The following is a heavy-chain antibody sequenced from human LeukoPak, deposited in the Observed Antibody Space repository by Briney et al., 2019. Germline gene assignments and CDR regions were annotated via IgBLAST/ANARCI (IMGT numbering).Heavy chain of an antibody. CDR1: GGSFSGYY. D-gene: IGHD2-2*01. CDR2: INHSGST. CDR3: ARRSGIVVVPAAMSPRTYNWFDP. Sequence: SETLSLTCAVYGGSFSGYYWSWIRQPPGKGLEWIGGINHSGSTNYNPSLKSRVTISVDTSKNQFSLKLSSVTAADTAVYYCARRSGIVVVPAAMSPRTYNWFDPWGQGTLVTVSS. V-gene: IGHV4-34*01. J-gene: IGHJ5*02.